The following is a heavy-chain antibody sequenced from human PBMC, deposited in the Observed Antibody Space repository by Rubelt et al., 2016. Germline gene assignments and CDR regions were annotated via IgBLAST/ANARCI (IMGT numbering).Heavy chain of an antibody. D-gene: IGHD5-24*01. CDR3: ARERDDYGDY. J-gene: IGHJ4*02. CDR2: ISAYNGNP. Sequence: QVQLVQSGAEVKKPGASVTVSCKASGYTFTSYGISWVRQAPGQGLEWMGWISAYNGNPNYEQKLQGRVTRTTDASSSPAYRELRSLRSDDAAVYYCARERDDYGDYWGQGTLVTVSS. CDR1: GYTFTSYG. V-gene: IGHV1-18*01.